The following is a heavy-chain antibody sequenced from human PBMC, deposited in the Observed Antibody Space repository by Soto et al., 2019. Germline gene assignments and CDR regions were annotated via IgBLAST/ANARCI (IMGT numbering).Heavy chain of an antibody. CDR1: GDTFTTNY. Sequence: ASVKVSCKASGDTFTTNYIHWVRQATGQGLEWMGWMNPSTGNSRFAQQFLGRVTMTRDTSISTAYMELSGLRSDDTAIYYCASVPFGDWLLKYWGQGTLVTVSS. CDR2: MNPSTGNS. V-gene: IGHV1-8*01. CDR3: ASVPFGDWLLKY. D-gene: IGHD3-3*02. J-gene: IGHJ4*02.